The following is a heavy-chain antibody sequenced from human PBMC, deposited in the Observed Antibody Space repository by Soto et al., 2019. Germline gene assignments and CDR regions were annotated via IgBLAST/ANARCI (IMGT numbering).Heavy chain of an antibody. V-gene: IGHV4-31*03. CDR2: IYYSGST. Sequence: SETLSLTCTVSGGSISSGGYYWSWIRQHPGKGLEWIGYIYYSGSTYYNPSLKSRVTISVDTSKNQFSLKMSSVTAADTAVYYCARDHTEQLVRGGYYYGMDVWGQGTTVTVSS. J-gene: IGHJ6*02. CDR1: GGSISSGGYY. D-gene: IGHD6-6*01. CDR3: ARDHTEQLVRGGYYYGMDV.